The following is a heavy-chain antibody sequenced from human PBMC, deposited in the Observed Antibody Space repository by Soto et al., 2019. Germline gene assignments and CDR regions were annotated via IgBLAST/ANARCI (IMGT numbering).Heavy chain of an antibody. J-gene: IGHJ5*01. CDR2: VSGNNGAS. CDR1: GYTSADFG. CDR3: VRDQKYFRVNGNWFDS. V-gene: IGHV1-18*04. Sequence: GASVKVSCKASGYTSADFGISWGRQAPGQGLEWMGWVSGNNGASNPAPKVQGRITMTLDTSTGVSYMALRSLRSDDTAIYYCVRDQKYFRVNGNWFDSWGQGTLVTVSS. D-gene: IGHD2-2*01.